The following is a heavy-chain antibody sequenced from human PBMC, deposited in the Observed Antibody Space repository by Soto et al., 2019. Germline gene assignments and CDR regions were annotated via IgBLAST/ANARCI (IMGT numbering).Heavy chain of an antibody. V-gene: IGHV2-5*02. D-gene: IGHD3-10*01. CDR3: AHHPYYGLGSYSFDY. Sequence: QITLKESGPTLVRPTQTLTLTCTFSGFSLTTSGVGVGWIRQPPGKALEWLAVIYWDDDKRYSSSLKSTLTITNDTSKNHVVLTMTNMYPVDTATYYCAHHPYYGLGSYSFDYWGQGTLVTVSS. CDR1: GFSLTTSGVG. J-gene: IGHJ4*02. CDR2: IYWDDDK.